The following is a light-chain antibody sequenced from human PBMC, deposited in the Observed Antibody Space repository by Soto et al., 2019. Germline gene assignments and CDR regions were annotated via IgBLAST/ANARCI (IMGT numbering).Light chain of an antibody. J-gene: IGLJ1*01. Sequence: SYELTQPPSVSVAPGQPARISCGESNLGSKRVHWYQQKPGQAPVLVVYDDSDRPSGLPARFSGSKSGNTATLIVSRVEAGDEADYYCKVWERSGAHYVFGSGTKVTVL. V-gene: IGLV3-21*02. CDR3: KVWERSGAHYV. CDR1: NLGSKR. CDR2: DDS.